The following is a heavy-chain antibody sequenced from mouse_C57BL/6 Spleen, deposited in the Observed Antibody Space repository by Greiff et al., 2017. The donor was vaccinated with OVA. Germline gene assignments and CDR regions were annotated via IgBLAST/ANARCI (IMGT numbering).Heavy chain of an antibody. CDR1: GYAFSSSW. V-gene: IGHV1-82*01. D-gene: IGHD2-3*01. CDR2: IYPGDGDT. Sequence: VQLQQSGPELVKPGASVKISCKASGYAFSSSWMHWVKQRPGQGLEWIGRIYPGDGDTNYNGKFKGKATLTADKSSSTAYMQLSSLTSEDSAVYVCARSDDGYYRYFDYWGQGTTLTVSS. J-gene: IGHJ2*01. CDR3: ARSDDGYYRYFDY.